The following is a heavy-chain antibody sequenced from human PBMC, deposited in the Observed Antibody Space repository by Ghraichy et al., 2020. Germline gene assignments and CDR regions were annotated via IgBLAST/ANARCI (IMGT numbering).Heavy chain of an antibody. D-gene: IGHD3-10*01. J-gene: IGHJ4*02. CDR1: GGSISSGNYY. CDR2: IYSSGST. Sequence: SETLSLTCTVSGGSISSGNYYWGWIRQPPGKGLEWIGSIYSSGSTYYNPSLKSRVTISVDTSNNQFSLKLSSVTAADTAVYYCARHTLGYVSGSYYRFDFWGQGTLVTVSS. V-gene: IGHV4-39*01. CDR3: ARHTLGYVSGSYYRFDF.